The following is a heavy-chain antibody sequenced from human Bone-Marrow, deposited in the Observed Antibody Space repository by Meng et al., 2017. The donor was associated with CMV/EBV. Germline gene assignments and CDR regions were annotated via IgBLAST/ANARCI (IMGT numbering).Heavy chain of an antibody. J-gene: IGHJ4*02. Sequence: GESLKISCAASGFTFSSYSMNWVRQAPGKGLEWVAFIRYDGSNKYYADSVKGRFTISRDNSKNTLYLQMNSLRAEDTAVYYCARGGFSLGELSPLGYWGQGTLVTVSS. CDR3: ARGGFSLGELSPLGY. V-gene: IGHV3-30*02. CDR2: IRYDGSNK. CDR1: GFTFSSYS. D-gene: IGHD3-16*02.